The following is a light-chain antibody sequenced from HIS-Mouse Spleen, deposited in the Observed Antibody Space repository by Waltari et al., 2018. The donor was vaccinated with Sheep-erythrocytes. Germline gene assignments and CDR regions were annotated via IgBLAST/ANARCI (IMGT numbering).Light chain of an antibody. CDR1: QSVSSSY. CDR3: QQYGSSRRT. Sequence: EMVLRQSPGTWTWYPGERSTLSRRASQSVSSSYLAWYQQRPGQAPRHLIYGASSRATGIPDRFSGSGSGTDFTLTISSLEPEDFAVYYCQQYGSSRRTFGQGTKVEIK. J-gene: IGKJ1*01. CDR2: GAS. V-gene: IGKV3-20*01.